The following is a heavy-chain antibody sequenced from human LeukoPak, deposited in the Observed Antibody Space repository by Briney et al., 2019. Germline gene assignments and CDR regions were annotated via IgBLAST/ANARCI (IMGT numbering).Heavy chain of an antibody. D-gene: IGHD1-26*01. CDR2: INPSGGST. CDR3: ARHQVGGAFDI. CDR1: GYTFTSYY. Sequence: ASVKVSCKASGYTFTSYYMHWVRQAPGQGLEWMGIINPSGGSTSYAQKFQGRVTITRNTSISTAYMELSSLRSEDTAVYYCARHQVGGAFDIWGQGTMVTVSS. J-gene: IGHJ3*02. V-gene: IGHV1-46*01.